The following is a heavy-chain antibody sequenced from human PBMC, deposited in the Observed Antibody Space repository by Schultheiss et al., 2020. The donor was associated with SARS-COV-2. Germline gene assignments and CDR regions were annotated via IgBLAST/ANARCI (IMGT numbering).Heavy chain of an antibody. CDR1: GGSISSYY. D-gene: IGHD4-11*01. CDR3: ARVSVYYFDY. CDR2: IYYSGST. Sequence: GSLRLSCTVSGGSISSYYWSWIRQPPGKGLEWIGYIYYSGSTNYNPSLKSRVTISVDTSKNQFSLKLSSVTAADTAVYYCARVSVYYFDYWGQGTLVTVSS. V-gene: IGHV4-59*12. J-gene: IGHJ4*02.